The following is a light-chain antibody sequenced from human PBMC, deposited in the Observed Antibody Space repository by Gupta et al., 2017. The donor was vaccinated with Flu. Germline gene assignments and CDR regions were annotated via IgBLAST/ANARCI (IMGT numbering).Light chain of an antibody. CDR1: SGHSSCA. CDR2: LNCDGSH. J-gene: IGLJ3*02. V-gene: IGLV4-69*01. Sequence: KLTSTPTSGHSSCAIACHQQQPEKGPRYLMKLNCDGSHSRGAGIPVRFSGSRSAADRYPSTSAHQADDESDYYCQTWGTGNRWVCGGGTKLTV. CDR3: QTWGTGNRWV.